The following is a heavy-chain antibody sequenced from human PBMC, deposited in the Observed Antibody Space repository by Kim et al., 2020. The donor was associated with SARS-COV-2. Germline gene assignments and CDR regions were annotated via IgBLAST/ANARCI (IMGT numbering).Heavy chain of an antibody. J-gene: IGHJ6*02. CDR3: ARAGEAPHYYYYYGMDV. Sequence: ASVKVSCKASGYTFTSYGISWVRQAPGQGLEWMGWISAYNGNTNYAQKLQGRVTMTTDTSTSTAYMELRSLRSDDTAVYYCARAGEAPHYYYYYGMDVWGQGTTVTVSS. CDR2: ISAYNGNT. CDR1: GYTFTSYG. V-gene: IGHV1-18*01. D-gene: IGHD1-26*01.